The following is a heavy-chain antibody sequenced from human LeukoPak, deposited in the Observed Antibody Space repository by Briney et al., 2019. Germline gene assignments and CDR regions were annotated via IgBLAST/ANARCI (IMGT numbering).Heavy chain of an antibody. CDR3: AGSRRRRGFDY. CDR1: GGSISSSSYY. D-gene: IGHD3-10*01. J-gene: IGHJ4*02. CDR2: LYYSGST. V-gene: IGHV4-39*01. Sequence: TSETLSLTCTVSGGSISSSSYYWGWLRQPPGKGLEWIGSLYYSGSTYYHPSLRSRVTISVDTSKNQFSLKLSSVTAADTAVYYCAGSRRRRGFDYWGQGTLVTVSS.